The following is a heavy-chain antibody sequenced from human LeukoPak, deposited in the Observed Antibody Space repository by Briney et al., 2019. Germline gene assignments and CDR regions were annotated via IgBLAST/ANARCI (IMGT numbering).Heavy chain of an antibody. CDR3: ARLADIVAPTEAFDI. Sequence: GESLKISCKGSGYSFTSYWIGWVRQMPGKGLEWMGIIYPGDSDTRYSPSFQGQVTISADKSISTAYLQWSSLKASDTAMYYCARLADIVAPTEAFDIWGQGTMVTVSS. CDR1: GYSFTSYW. V-gene: IGHV5-51*01. D-gene: IGHD2-15*01. J-gene: IGHJ3*02. CDR2: IYPGDSDT.